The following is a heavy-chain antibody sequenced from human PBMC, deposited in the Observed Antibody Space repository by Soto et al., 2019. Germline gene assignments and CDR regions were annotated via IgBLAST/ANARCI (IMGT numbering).Heavy chain of an antibody. V-gene: IGHV4-30-4*02. CDR2: IYYSGST. Sequence: PSGSMALTFSVSDRRISRSEYYWGCIRQPPGKGLEWIGYIYYSGSTYYNPSLKSRVTISVDTSKNQFSLKLSSVTAADTAVYYCARASYGSGSNYWGQGTLVTVSS. D-gene: IGHD3-10*01. CDR3: ARASYGSGSNY. J-gene: IGHJ4*02. CDR1: DRRISRSEYY.